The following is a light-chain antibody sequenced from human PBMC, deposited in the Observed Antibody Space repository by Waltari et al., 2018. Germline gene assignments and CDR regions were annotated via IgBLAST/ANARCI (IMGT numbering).Light chain of an antibody. Sequence: QSALAQPRSVSGSPGQSVTISCTGSSSNVGGYNYVSWYQQYPGQAPKLMLYDVNKRPAVVPHRFSGAKSGDTASLTISGLQAEDEADYYCCSYAGSYTYVFGTGTKVTV. CDR2: DVN. CDR3: CSYAGSYTYV. J-gene: IGLJ1*01. CDR1: SSNVGGYNY. V-gene: IGLV2-11*01.